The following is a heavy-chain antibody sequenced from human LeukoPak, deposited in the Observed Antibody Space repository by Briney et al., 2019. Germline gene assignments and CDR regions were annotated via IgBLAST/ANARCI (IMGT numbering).Heavy chain of an antibody. V-gene: IGHV3-73*01. CDR1: GFTFSGSA. D-gene: IGHD6-6*01. CDR2: IRSKANSYAT. J-gene: IGHJ6*03. Sequence: GGSLRLSCAASGFTFSGSAMHWVRQASGKGLEWVGRIRSKANSYATAYAASVKGRFTISRDDSKNTAYLQMNSLKTEDTAVYYCARAAARPYYYYYMDVWGKGTTVTVSS. CDR3: ARAAARPYYYYYMDV.